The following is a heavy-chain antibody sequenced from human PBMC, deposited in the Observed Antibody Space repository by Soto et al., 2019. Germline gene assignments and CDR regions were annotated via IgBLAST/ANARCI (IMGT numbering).Heavy chain of an antibody. Sequence: QVQLVQSGAEVKKPGSSVKVSCKASGGTFSSYAISWVRQAPGQGLEWMGGIIPIFGTANYAQKSQGRVTITAVESRGTGDKEVSHLECEDTAVYYCAVGPESSSWEYASDNWGQDTVVTVSS. CDR2: IIPIFGTA. D-gene: IGHD6-13*01. J-gene: IGHJ3*02. CDR1: GGTFSSYA. CDR3: AVGPESSSWEYASDN. V-gene: IGHV1-69*01.